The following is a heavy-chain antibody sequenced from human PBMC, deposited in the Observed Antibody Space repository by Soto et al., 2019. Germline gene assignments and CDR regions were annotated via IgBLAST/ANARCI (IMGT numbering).Heavy chain of an antibody. Sequence: GASVKVSCKASGYRFTNHGISWVRQAPGQGLEWMGWISGNDGKTKYARKFQGRVTMTTDTSTSTAYMERNSLRHDDTAVYYCARDFYPLAYYFDYWGQGTLVTVSS. V-gene: IGHV1-18*01. CDR2: ISGNDGKT. CDR3: ARDFYPLAYYFDY. CDR1: GYRFTNHG. J-gene: IGHJ4*02.